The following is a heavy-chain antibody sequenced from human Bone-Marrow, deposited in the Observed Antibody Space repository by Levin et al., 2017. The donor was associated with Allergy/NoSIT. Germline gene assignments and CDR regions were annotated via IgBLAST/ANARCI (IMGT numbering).Heavy chain of an antibody. CDR2: ISDGGDYP. Sequence: PGESLKISCAASGFTFSSYAMSWVRQAPGKGLEWVSTISDGGDYPYYADSVKGRFTISRDNSKNTLSLQMNSLTAEDTALYYCAKDIRDGKMPAMYGGYSFDYWGQGTLVTVSS. D-gene: IGHD4-23*01. J-gene: IGHJ4*02. V-gene: IGHV3-23*01. CDR1: GFTFSSYA. CDR3: AKDIRDGKMPAMYGGYSFDY.